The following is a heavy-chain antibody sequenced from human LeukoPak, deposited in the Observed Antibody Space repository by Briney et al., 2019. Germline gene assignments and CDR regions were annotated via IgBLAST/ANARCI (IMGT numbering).Heavy chain of an antibody. CDR1: GGTFSSYA. CDR2: IIPIFGTA. V-gene: IGHV1-69*13. CDR3: ARSITARPQGYYYYYYMDV. J-gene: IGHJ6*03. D-gene: IGHD6-6*01. Sequence: GASVKVSCKASGGTFSSYAISWVRQAPGQGLEWMGGIIPIFGTANYAQKFQGRVTITADESTSTAYMELSSLRSEDTAVYYCARSITARPQGYYYYYYMDVWGKGTTVTVSS.